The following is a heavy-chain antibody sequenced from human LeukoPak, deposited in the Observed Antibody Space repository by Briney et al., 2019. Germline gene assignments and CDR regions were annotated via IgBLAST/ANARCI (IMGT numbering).Heavy chain of an antibody. J-gene: IGHJ5*02. D-gene: IGHD4-23*01. CDR2: IKQDGSEK. Sequence: GGSLRLSCAASGFTFSSYWMSWVRQAPGKGLEWVANIKQDGSEKYYVDSVKGRFTISRDNAKNSLYLQMNSLRAEDTAVYYCASFPTVVTPLDWFDPWGQGTLVTGSS. V-gene: IGHV3-7*01. CDR1: GFTFSSYW. CDR3: ASFPTVVTPLDWFDP.